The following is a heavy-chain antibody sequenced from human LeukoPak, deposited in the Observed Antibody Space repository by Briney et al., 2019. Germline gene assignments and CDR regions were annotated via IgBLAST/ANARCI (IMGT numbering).Heavy chain of an antibody. Sequence: PGGSLRLSCAASGFTVSSNYMSWVRQAPGKGLEWVSGISESSGNTYYADSVKGRFTTSRDNSKNTLYLQMNSLRAEDTAVYYCAKGLIPGRLRFGVDVWGQGTTVTVSS. V-gene: IGHV3-23*01. D-gene: IGHD6-25*01. CDR1: GFTVSSNY. CDR3: AKGLIPGRLRFGVDV. J-gene: IGHJ6*02. CDR2: ISESSGNT.